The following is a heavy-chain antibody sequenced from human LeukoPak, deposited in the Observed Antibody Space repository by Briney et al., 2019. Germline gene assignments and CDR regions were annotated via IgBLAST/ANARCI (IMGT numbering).Heavy chain of an antibody. CDR3: AREDRDSSVLPLD. CDR2: IYSGGST. V-gene: IGHV3-53*05. Sequence: GGSLRLSCAASGFTVSSNYMSWVRQAPGKGLEWVSVIYSGGSTYYADSVKGRFTISRDNSKNTLYLQMNSLRAEDTAVYYCAREDRDSSVLPLDWGQGTLVTVSS. D-gene: IGHD3-22*01. J-gene: IGHJ4*02. CDR1: GFTVSSNY.